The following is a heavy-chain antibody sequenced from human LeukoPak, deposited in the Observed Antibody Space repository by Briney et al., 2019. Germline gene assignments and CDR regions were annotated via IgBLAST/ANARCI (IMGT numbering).Heavy chain of an antibody. Sequence: RTGESLKISCKGSGYSFTSYWIGGVRQMPGKGLEWMGIIYPGDSDTRYSPSFQGQVTISADKSISTAYLQWSSLKASDTAMYYCATYYYDSSGYYYLDYWGQGTLVTVSS. CDR2: IYPGDSDT. CDR1: GYSFTSYW. D-gene: IGHD3-22*01. CDR3: ATYYYDSSGYYYLDY. V-gene: IGHV5-51*01. J-gene: IGHJ4*02.